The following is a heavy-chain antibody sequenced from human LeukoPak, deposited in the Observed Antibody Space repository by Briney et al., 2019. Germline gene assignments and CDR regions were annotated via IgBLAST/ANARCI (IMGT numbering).Heavy chain of an antibody. CDR3: ARRSFYYDSSGYGYYFDY. Sequence: SETLSLTCAVYGGSFSGYYWSWIRQPPGKGLEWIGEINHSGSTNYNPSLKSRATISVDTSKNQFSLKLSSVTAADTAVYYCARRSFYYDSSGYGYYFDYWGQGTLVTVSS. CDR2: INHSGST. V-gene: IGHV4-34*01. D-gene: IGHD3-22*01. CDR1: GGSFSGYY. J-gene: IGHJ4*02.